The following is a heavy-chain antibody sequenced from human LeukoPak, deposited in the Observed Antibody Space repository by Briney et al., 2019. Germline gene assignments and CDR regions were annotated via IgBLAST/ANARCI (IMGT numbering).Heavy chain of an antibody. D-gene: IGHD1-26*01. CDR2: ISGSGGFT. Sequence: GGSLRLSCEASGFTFTSYAMSWVRQAPGKGLEWVSAISGSGGFTYFTDSVKGRFTISRDNSKNTLYLQMDSLRAEDTAVYYCAKAGSYWDFDYWGQGTLVIVSS. V-gene: IGHV3-23*01. CDR1: GFTFTSYA. J-gene: IGHJ4*02. CDR3: AKAGSYWDFDY.